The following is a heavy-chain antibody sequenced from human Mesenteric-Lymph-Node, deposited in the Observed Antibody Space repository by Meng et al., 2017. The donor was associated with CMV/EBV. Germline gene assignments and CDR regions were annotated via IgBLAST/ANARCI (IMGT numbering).Heavy chain of an antibody. J-gene: IGHJ4*02. Sequence: GESLKISCAASGFTFSSYAMSWVRQAPGKGLEWVANIKQDGTEKHYVDSVKGRFTISRDNAKNSLYLQMNSLRAEDTAVYYCARGDFGVVTAYWGQGTLVTVSS. V-gene: IGHV3-7*01. CDR1: GFTFSSYA. CDR3: ARGDFGVVTAY. CDR2: IKQDGTEK. D-gene: IGHD3-3*01.